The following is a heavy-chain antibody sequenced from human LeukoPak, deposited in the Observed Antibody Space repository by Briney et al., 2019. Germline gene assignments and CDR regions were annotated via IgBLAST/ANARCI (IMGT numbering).Heavy chain of an antibody. CDR1: GFTFSGHW. CDR3: ARDGYNWNYAH. Sequence: PGGSLRLSCAASGFTFSGHWMSWVRQAPGKGLEWVANIKQDGSEKYYVDSVKGRFTISRDNAKNSLYLQMNSLRAEDTAVYYCARDGYNWNYAHWGQGTLVTVSS. J-gene: IGHJ4*02. D-gene: IGHD1-7*01. V-gene: IGHV3-7*01. CDR2: IKQDGSEK.